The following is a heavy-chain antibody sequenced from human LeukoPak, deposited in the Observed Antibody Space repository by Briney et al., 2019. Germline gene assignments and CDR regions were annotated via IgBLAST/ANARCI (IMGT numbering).Heavy chain of an antibody. CDR1: GGSISSGGYY. J-gene: IGHJ6*02. Sequence: PSQTLSLTCTVSGGSISSGGYYWSWIRQHPGKGLEWIGYIYYSGSTNYNPSLKSRVTISVDTSKNQFSLKLSSVTAADTAVYYCARHHCSSTSCFYGDYYYGMDVWGQGTTVTVSS. V-gene: IGHV4-31*03. CDR2: IYYSGST. D-gene: IGHD2-2*01. CDR3: ARHHCSSTSCFYGDYYYGMDV.